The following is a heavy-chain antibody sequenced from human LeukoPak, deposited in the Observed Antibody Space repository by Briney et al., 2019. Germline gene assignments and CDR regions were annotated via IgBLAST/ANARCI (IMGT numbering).Heavy chain of an antibody. CDR3: ARPNITSYYDSRGYDAFDV. CDR2: IYPDDSDT. CDR1: GYRFNAYW. Sequence: GESLMISCKGSGYRFNAYWIAWVRQMPGKGLEWMGIIYPDDSDTRYSPSFQGQVTISADRSVRTAYLQWSSLKASDTAMYYCARPNITSYYDSRGYDAFDVWGRGTMVTVSS. D-gene: IGHD3-22*01. V-gene: IGHV5-51*01. J-gene: IGHJ3*01.